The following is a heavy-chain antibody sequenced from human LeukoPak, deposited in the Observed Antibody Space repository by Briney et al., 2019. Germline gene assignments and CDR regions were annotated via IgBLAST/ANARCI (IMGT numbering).Heavy chain of an antibody. J-gene: IGHJ3*02. CDR1: GFTFSSYS. V-gene: IGHV3-48*01. Sequence: GRSLRLSCAASGFTFSSYSMNWVRQAPGKGLEWVSYISSSSSTIYYADSVKGRFAISRDNAKNSLYLQMNSLRAEDTAVYYCARALIFGVVYDAFDIWGQGTMVTVSS. CDR2: ISSSSSTI. CDR3: ARALIFGVVYDAFDI. D-gene: IGHD3-3*01.